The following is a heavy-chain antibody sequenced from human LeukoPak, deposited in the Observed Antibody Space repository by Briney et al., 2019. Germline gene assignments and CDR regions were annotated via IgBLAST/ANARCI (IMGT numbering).Heavy chain of an antibody. CDR1: GYTFTSYG. CDR2: ISAYNGNT. D-gene: IGHD5-18*01. Sequence: ASVKVSCKASGYTFTSYGISWVRQAPGQGLEWMGWISAYNGNTNYAQKLQGRVTMTTDTSTSTAYMELRSLRSDDTAVYYCARGSDTAMVDDYFDDWGQGTLSPSPQ. CDR3: ARGSDTAMVDDYFDD. V-gene: IGHV1-18*01. J-gene: IGHJ4*02.